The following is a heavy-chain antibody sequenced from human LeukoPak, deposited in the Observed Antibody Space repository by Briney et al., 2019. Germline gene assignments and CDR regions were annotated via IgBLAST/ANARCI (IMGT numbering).Heavy chain of an antibody. Sequence: PSQTLSLTCTVSGGSISSGSYYWSWIRQPAGKGLEWIGRIYTSGSTNYNPSLKSRVTISVDTPKNQFSLKLSSVTAADTAVYYCARDGGSYYYYYYMDVWGKGTTVTVSS. V-gene: IGHV4-61*02. CDR1: GGSISSGSYY. CDR3: ARDGGSYYYYYYMDV. D-gene: IGHD1-26*01. J-gene: IGHJ6*03. CDR2: IYTSGST.